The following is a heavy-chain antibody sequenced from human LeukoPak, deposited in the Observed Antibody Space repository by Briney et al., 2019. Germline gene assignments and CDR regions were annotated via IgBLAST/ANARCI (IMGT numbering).Heavy chain of an antibody. CDR2: ISYDGRDQ. D-gene: IGHD3-3*01. CDR3: AKDRLYDFWSGYFIH. CDR1: GFSLRGYA. Sequence: GGSLRLSCVASGFSLRGYAMHWVRQAPGKGGLEWVTMISYDGRDQYYADSVKGRFTISRDNSKNTLYLQMNSLRAEDTAVYYCAKDRLYDFWSGYFIHWGQGALVTVSS. J-gene: IGHJ4*02. V-gene: IGHV3-30-3*01.